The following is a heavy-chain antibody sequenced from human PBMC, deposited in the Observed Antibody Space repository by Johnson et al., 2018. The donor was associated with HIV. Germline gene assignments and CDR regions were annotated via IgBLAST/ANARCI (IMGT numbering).Heavy chain of an antibody. D-gene: IGHD5-18*01. J-gene: IGHJ3*02. V-gene: IGHV3-43D*03. CDR1: GFTFDDYA. CDR3: ARVSLAYSYGYDAFDI. CDR2: ITWDGGST. Sequence: VQLVESGGVVVQPGGSLRLSCAASGFTFDDYAMHWVRQAPGKGLEWVSLITWDGGSTFYADSVKGRFTISRDNAKNSLYLQMNSLTAEDTAVYFCARVSLAYSYGYDAFDIWGRGTMVTVSS.